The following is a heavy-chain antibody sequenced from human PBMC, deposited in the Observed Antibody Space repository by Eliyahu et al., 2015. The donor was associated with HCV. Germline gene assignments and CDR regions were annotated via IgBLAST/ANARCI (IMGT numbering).Heavy chain of an antibody. D-gene: IGHD1-7*01. CDR2: INHSGST. V-gene: IGHV4-34*01. Sequence: QVQLQQWGAGLLKPSETLSLTCAVHGGSFSGXYWSWIRQPPGKXLXWIGEINHSGSTNYNPSLKSRVTISVDTSKNQFXLKLSSVTAADTAVYFCARDLEGTIDYWGQGTLVTVSS. J-gene: IGHJ4*02. CDR3: ARDLEGTIDY. CDR1: GGSFSGXY.